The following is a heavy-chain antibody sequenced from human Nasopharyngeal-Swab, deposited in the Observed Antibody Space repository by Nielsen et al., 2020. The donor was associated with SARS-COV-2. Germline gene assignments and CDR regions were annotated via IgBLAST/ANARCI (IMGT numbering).Heavy chain of an antibody. Sequence: SETLSLTCVVSGESISNGGYSWNWIRQPPGKGLQWIGYISHTGVTHYNPSLNSRVSMSVDRSKNHFSLKLTSMSAADTAVYYCARDGVGFDYWGQGTLVTVSS. V-gene: IGHV4-30-2*01. CDR1: GESISNGGYS. J-gene: IGHJ4*02. D-gene: IGHD1-26*01. CDR2: ISHTGVT. CDR3: ARDGVGFDY.